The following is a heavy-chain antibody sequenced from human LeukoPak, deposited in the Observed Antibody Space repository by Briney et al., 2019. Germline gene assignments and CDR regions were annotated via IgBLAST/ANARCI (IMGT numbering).Heavy chain of an antibody. V-gene: IGHV4-59*01. CDR2: IYYTGGT. Sequence: SETLSLTCTVSGASISPDYRSWIRQPPGKGLEFIGYIYYTGGTNYNPSLKSRVTISVDTSKNQFSLKLISVTAADTAVYRCARLAKVESRSLAHYFDSWGQGALVTVSS. CDR3: ARLAKVESRSLAHYFDS. CDR1: GASISPDY. D-gene: IGHD1-26*01. J-gene: IGHJ4*02.